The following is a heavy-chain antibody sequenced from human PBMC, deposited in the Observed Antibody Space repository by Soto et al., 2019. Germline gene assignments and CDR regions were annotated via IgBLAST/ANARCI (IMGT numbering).Heavy chain of an antibody. V-gene: IGHV4-30-2*01. CDR1: GGSICSGGYS. CDR2: IYPTGKT. Sequence: QLQMQESGSGLVKPSQTLSLTCTVSGGSICSGGYSWSWIRQTPGKGLEWIGYIYPTGKTYYNPSLEIRATLSIDTSQNQFSLQLTSVTAADTAVYYCARAPPGPAPRWGVWGHGTTVTVSS. D-gene: IGHD3-16*01. CDR3: ARAPPGPAPRWGV. J-gene: IGHJ6*02.